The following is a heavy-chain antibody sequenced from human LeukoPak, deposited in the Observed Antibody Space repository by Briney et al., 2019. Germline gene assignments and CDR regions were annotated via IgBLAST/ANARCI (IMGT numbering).Heavy chain of an antibody. D-gene: IGHD1-26*01. V-gene: IGHV3-21*01. Sequence: GGSLGLSRAASGFTFSSYSMNWVREAPGRGLEWVSSISRSSSYIYYADSVKGRFTISRDNAKNSLHLQMNSLRAEDTAVYYCARNSELLHAFDIWGQGTMVTVSS. J-gene: IGHJ3*02. CDR2: ISRSSSYI. CDR3: ARNSELLHAFDI. CDR1: GFTFSSYS.